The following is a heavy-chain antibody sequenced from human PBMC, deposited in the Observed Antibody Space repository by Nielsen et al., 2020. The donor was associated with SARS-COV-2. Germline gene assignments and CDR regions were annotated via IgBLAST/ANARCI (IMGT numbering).Heavy chain of an antibody. D-gene: IGHD2-2*01. CDR1: GFTFGSYS. V-gene: IGHV3-21*01. J-gene: IGHJ6*03. CDR2: ISSSSSYI. CDR3: ARSGEGIVVVPAAMSVYMDV. Sequence: GESLKISCAASGFTFGSYSMNWVRQAPGKGLEWVSSISSSSSYIYYADSVKGRFTISRDNAKNSLYPQMNSLRAEDTAVYYCARSGEGIVVVPAAMSVYMDVWGKGTTVTVSS.